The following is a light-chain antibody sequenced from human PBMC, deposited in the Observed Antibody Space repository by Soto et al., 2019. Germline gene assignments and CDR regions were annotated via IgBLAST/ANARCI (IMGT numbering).Light chain of an antibody. Sequence: DIQLTQSPSTLSASVGDRVIITCRASQSPSCWLSWYQQKPGKAPYLLIYKASTLKSGVPSRFSGSGSGTEFTLTISSLQPYDFAAYYYQQRNSASWTFGQGTKVAI. CDR1: QSPSCW. V-gene: IGKV1-5*03. CDR2: KAS. CDR3: QQRNSASWT. J-gene: IGKJ1*01.